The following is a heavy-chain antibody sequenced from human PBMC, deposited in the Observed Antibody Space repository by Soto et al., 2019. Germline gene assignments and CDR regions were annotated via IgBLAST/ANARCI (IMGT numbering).Heavy chain of an antibody. CDR2: IYNSGTT. CDR1: GGSVSSHY. CDR3: ARGRGGSPSYDY. D-gene: IGHD1-26*01. V-gene: IGHV4-59*02. J-gene: IGHJ4*02. Sequence: QVQLQESGPGLVKPSETLSLTCTVSGGSVSSHYWSWIRQPPGKGLEWIGFIYNSGTTNYNPSLKSRATISVDTSKNLFSLKLNSVSAADTAVYYCARGRGGSPSYDYWGQGTLVTVSS.